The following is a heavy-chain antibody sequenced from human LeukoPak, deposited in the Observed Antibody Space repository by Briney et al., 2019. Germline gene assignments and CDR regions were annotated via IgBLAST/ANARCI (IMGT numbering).Heavy chain of an antibody. V-gene: IGHV4-34*01. CDR1: GGSFSGYY. CDR2: INHSGST. D-gene: IGHD1-26*01. Sequence: ETLSLTCAVYGGSFSGYYWSWIRQPPGKGLEWIGEINHSGSTNYNPSLKSRVTISVDTSKNQFSLKLSSVTAADTAVYYCARLRRSGGLYYFDHWGQGTLVTVSS. CDR3: ARLRRSGGLYYFDH. J-gene: IGHJ4*02.